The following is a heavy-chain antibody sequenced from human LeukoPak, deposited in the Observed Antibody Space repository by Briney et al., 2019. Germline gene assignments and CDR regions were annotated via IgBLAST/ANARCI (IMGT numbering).Heavy chain of an antibody. CDR3: ARVSYCGGDCFNWFDP. V-gene: IGHV3-21*01. Sequence: GGSLRLSCAASGFTFSSYSMNWVRQAPGKGLEWVSSISSSSSYIYYADSVKGRFTISRDNAKNTLYLQMNSLRAEDTAVYYCARVSYCGGDCFNWFDPWGQGTLVTVSS. CDR1: GFTFSSYS. D-gene: IGHD2-21*02. J-gene: IGHJ5*02. CDR2: ISSSSSYI.